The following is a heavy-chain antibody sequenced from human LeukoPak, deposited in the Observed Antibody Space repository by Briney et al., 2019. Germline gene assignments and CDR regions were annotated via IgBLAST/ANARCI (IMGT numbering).Heavy chain of an antibody. Sequence: SETLSLTCTVSGGSISSCGYYWSWIRQHPGKGLEWIGYIYYSGSTYYNPSLKSRVTISVDTSKNQFSLKLSSVTAADTAVYYCARNSGSYYRFDYWGQGTLVTVSS. D-gene: IGHD1-26*01. J-gene: IGHJ4*02. CDR2: IYYSGST. CDR3: ARNSGSYYRFDY. V-gene: IGHV4-31*03. CDR1: GGSISSCGYY.